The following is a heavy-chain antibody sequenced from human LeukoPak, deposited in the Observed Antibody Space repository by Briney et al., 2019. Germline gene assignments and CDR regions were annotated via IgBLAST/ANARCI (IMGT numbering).Heavy chain of an antibody. D-gene: IGHD3-3*01. CDR1: GSTFDDYA. J-gene: IGHJ4*02. Sequence: GRSLRLSCAASGSTFDDYAMHWVRQAPGKGLEWVSGISWNSGSIGYADSVKGRFTISRDNAKNSLYLQMNSLRAEDTALYYCAKESGTGSIHYELDYWGQGTLVTVSS. CDR3: AKESGTGSIHYELDY. CDR2: ISWNSGSI. V-gene: IGHV3-9*01.